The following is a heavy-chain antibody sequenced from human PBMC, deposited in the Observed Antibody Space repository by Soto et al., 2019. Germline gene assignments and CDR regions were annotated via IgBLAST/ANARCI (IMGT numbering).Heavy chain of an antibody. CDR2: ISSSSSTI. CDR3: ARRQNNYYDSSGYPPATAFDI. CDR1: GFTFSSYS. Sequence: GGSLRLSCAASGFTFSSYSMNWFRQAPGKGLEWVSYISSSSSTIYYADSVKGRFTISRDNAKNSLYLQMNSLRDEDTAVYYCARRQNNYYDSSGYPPATAFDIWGQGTMVTVSS. V-gene: IGHV3-48*02. D-gene: IGHD3-22*01. J-gene: IGHJ3*02.